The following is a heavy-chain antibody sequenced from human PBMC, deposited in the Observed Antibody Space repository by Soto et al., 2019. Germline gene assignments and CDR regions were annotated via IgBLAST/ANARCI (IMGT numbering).Heavy chain of an antibody. J-gene: IGHJ5*02. CDR2: IIPIFGTA. D-gene: IGHD2-15*01. Sequence: ASVKVSCKASGGTFSSYAISWVRQAPGQGLEWMGGIIPIFGTANYAQKFQGRVTITADESTSTAYMELSSLRSEDTAVYYCASRRWWIGNSNWFDPWGQGTLVTVSS. V-gene: IGHV1-69*13. CDR1: GGTFSSYA. CDR3: ASRRWWIGNSNWFDP.